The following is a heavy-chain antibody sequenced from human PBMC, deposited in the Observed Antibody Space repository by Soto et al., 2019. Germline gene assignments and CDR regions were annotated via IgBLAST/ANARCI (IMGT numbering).Heavy chain of an antibody. J-gene: IGHJ4*02. CDR3: AKDEGLEFDY. V-gene: IGHV3-30*18. CDR2: ISYDGSNK. CDR1: GFTFSSYG. Sequence: QVQLVESGGGVVQPGRSLRLSCAASGFTFSSYGMHWVRQAPGKGLEWVAVISYDGSNKYYADSVKGRFTISRDNSKNTLYLQMNILRAEDTAVYYCAKDEGLEFDYGGQGTLVTVSS.